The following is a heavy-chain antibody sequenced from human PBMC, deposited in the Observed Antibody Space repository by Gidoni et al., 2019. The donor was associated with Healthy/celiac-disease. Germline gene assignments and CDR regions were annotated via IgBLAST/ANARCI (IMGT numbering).Heavy chain of an antibody. V-gene: IGHV6-1*01. J-gene: IGHJ4*02. CDR3: ARGERITIFGVVIPYFDY. Sequence: QVQLQQSGPGLVKPSQTLSLTCAISGDSVSSNSAAWNWIRQSPSRGLEWLGRTYYRSKWYNDYAVSVKSRITINPDTSKNQFSLQLNSVTPEDTAVYYCARGERITIFGVVIPYFDYWGQGTLVTVSS. CDR2: TYYRSKWYN. D-gene: IGHD3-3*01. CDR1: GDSVSSNSAA.